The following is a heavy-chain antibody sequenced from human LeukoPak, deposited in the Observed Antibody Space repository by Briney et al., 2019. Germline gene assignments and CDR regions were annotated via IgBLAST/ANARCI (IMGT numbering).Heavy chain of an antibody. D-gene: IGHD4-23*01. Sequence: ASVKVSCKASGYTFTSYDLNWVQQATGQGLEWMGWMSPNSGKTGYAQKFQGRVTMTRNTSIGTAYMELSSLRSEDTAVYYCARDYGGSSGWFDPWGQGTLVTVSS. V-gene: IGHV1-8*01. J-gene: IGHJ5*02. CDR1: GYTFTSYD. CDR2: MSPNSGKT. CDR3: ARDYGGSSGWFDP.